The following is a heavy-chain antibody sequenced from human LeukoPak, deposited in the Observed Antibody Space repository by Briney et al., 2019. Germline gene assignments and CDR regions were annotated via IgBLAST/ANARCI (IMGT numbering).Heavy chain of an antibody. Sequence: GESLKISCKGSGYSFTRKWIGWVRQMPGKGLEWMAIIYPGDSDTRYSPSFQGQVTISADKSINTAYLQWSSLKASDTAMYYCARLIYCGGDCYLGFDYWGQGTLVTVSS. J-gene: IGHJ4*02. D-gene: IGHD2-21*02. CDR3: ARLIYCGGDCYLGFDY. CDR2: IYPGDSDT. CDR1: GYSFTRKW. V-gene: IGHV5-51*01.